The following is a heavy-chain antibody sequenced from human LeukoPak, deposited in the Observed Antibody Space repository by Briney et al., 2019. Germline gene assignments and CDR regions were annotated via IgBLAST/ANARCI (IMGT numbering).Heavy chain of an antibody. Sequence: QSGGSLRLSCAASGFTFSSYWMSWVRQASGEGLEWVAKINQDGTEKAYVDSVRGRFTISRDNAKNSLFLQMNSLRAEDTAVYYCARGPLIAAAGTWWGQGTLVTVSS. D-gene: IGHD6-13*01. CDR1: GFTFSSYW. CDR2: INQDGTEK. CDR3: ARGPLIAAAGTW. V-gene: IGHV3-7*03. J-gene: IGHJ4*02.